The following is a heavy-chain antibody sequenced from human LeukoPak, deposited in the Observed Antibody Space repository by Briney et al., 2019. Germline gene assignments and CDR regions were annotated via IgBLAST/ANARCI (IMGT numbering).Heavy chain of an antibody. CDR1: GFTFKNYA. CDR2: ISGSGYST. D-gene: IGHD1-26*01. J-gene: IGHJ4*02. Sequence: PGGSLRLSCAASGFTFKNYAMSWVRQAPGRGLEWVSAISGSGYSTYYADSVKGRFTISRDSSKSTVFLQMNSLRVEDTATYYCAKISREGATTGPGGPGNFDYWGQGTLVTVSS. V-gene: IGHV3-23*01. CDR3: AKISREGATTGPGGPGNFDY.